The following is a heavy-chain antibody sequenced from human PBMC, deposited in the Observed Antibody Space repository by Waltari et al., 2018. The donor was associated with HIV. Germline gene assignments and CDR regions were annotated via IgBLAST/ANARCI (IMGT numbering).Heavy chain of an antibody. CDR3: ASILNYYYGSSGYLPSGGGGMDV. V-gene: IGHV4-61*02. CDR1: GGSISSGSYY. Sequence: QVQLQESGPGLVKPSQTLSLTCTVSGGSISSGSYYWSWIRQPAGKGLEWIGRIYTSGGHNYHPPLKSRVTITGDPSKNPVSLKLSSVTAANTAGYLCASILNYYYGSSGYLPSGGGGMDVWGQGTTVTVSS. CDR2: IYTSGGH. D-gene: IGHD3-22*01. J-gene: IGHJ6*02.